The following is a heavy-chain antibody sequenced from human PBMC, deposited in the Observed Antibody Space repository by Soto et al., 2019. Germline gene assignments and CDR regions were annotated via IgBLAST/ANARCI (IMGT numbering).Heavy chain of an antibody. CDR1: GFSLSTSGVG. V-gene: IGHV2-5*02. D-gene: IGHD1-20*01. Sequence: QITLKESGPTLVKPTQTLTLTCTFSGFSLSTSGVGVGWIRQPPGKALEWLALIYWDDDKRYSPSLKSRLTITKATSKNQVVLTMTNMDPVDTATYYCAHSHRQYNWNVGGWFDPWGQGTLVTVSS. CDR2: IYWDDDK. CDR3: AHSHRQYNWNVGGWFDP. J-gene: IGHJ5*02.